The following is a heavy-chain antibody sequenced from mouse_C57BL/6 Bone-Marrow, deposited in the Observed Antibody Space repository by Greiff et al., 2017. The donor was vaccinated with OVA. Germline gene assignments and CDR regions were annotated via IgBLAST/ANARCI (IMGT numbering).Heavy chain of an antibody. CDR2: INPYNGGT. Sequence: EVQLQQSGPVLVKPGASVKMSCKASGYTFTDYYMNWVKQSHGKSLEWIGVINPYNGGTSYNQKFKGKATLTVDKSSSTAYMGLNSLTSEDSAVYYCASGIYYGYEAYWGQGTLVTVSA. J-gene: IGHJ3*01. CDR3: ASGIYYGYEAY. D-gene: IGHD2-2*01. CDR1: GYTFTDYY. V-gene: IGHV1-19*01.